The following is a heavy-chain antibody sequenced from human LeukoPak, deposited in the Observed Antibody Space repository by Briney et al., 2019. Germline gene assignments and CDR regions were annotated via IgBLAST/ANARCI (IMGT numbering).Heavy chain of an antibody. CDR2: ILGGGST. CDR1: GFTVSSNY. V-gene: IGHV3-66*01. J-gene: IGHJ4*02. D-gene: IGHD3-16*01. CDR3: ARGPGGYDN. Sequence: GGSLRLSCAASGFTVSSNYMTWVRQAPGKGLEWVSVILGGGSTYYADSVKGRFTISRDNSKNTLFLQMNSLRVEDTAVYYCARGPGGYDNWGQGTLVTVSS.